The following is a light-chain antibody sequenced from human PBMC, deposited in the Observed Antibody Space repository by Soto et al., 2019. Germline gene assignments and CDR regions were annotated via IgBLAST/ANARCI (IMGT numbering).Light chain of an antibody. CDR2: GAY. Sequence: EIVLTQSPGTLSLSPGERATLSCRASQSVSSSYLAWYQHKPGQAPRLLIYGAYGRATDIPDRFSGSGSGTDVTLTTSRLEPEDFAVYYCHQYGSSPPITFGPGTKVDIK. CDR3: HQYGSSPPIT. CDR1: QSVSSSY. J-gene: IGKJ3*01. V-gene: IGKV3-20*01.